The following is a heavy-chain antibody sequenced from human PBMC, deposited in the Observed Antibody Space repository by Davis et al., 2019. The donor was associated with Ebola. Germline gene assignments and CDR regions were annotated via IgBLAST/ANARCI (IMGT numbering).Heavy chain of an antibody. J-gene: IGHJ4*02. D-gene: IGHD3-9*01. V-gene: IGHV3-7*03. CDR3: AREIEYYEILTGYFPY. Sequence: GESLKISCAASVFTFSTYWMNWVRQAPGKGLEWVANINQDGSEKYYVDSVKGRFTISRDNAKNSLYLQMNSLRAEDTAVYYCAREIEYYEILTGYFPYWGQGTLVTVSS. CDR2: INQDGSEK. CDR1: VFTFSTYW.